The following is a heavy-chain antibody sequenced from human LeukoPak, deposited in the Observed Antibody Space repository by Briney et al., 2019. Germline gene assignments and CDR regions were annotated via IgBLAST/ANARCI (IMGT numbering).Heavy chain of an antibody. Sequence: SSETLSLTCTVSGYSISSGYYWGWIRQPPGKGLEWIGRIYTSGSTNYNPSLKSRVTISVDTSKNQFSLKLSSVTAADTAVYYCARSPYSSSXSVDYW. CDR3: ARSPYSSSXSVDY. D-gene: IGHD6-6*01. J-gene: IGHJ4*01. CDR1: GYSISSGYY. V-gene: IGHV4-38-2*02. CDR2: IYTSGST.